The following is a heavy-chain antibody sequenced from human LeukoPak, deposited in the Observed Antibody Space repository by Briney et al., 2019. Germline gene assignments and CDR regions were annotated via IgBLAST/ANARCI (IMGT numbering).Heavy chain of an antibody. V-gene: IGHV1-2*02. CDR1: GYTFTGYY. D-gene: IGHD3-3*01. J-gene: IGHJ6*03. CDR2: INPDSGVT. Sequence: ASMKVSCKASGYTFTGYYIHWVRQAPGQGLEGMGWINPDSGVTNHAQKFQGRVKITADKSTSTAYMELTSLRSENSAVYYCARSLLRFLGWSYRSYFYYYIYVSGKRDTVTVSS. CDR3: ARSLLRFLGWSYRSYFYYYIYV.